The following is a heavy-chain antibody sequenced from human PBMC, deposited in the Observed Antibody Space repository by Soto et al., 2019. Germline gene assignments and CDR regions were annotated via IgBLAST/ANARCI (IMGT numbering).Heavy chain of an antibody. J-gene: IGHJ4*02. CDR1: GFTFSSYA. D-gene: IGHD2-2*01. Sequence: GGSLRLSCAASGFTFSSYAMSWVRQAPGKGLEWVSAISGSGGSTYYADSVKGRFTISRDNSKNTLYLQMNSLRAEDTAVYYCAKDPYIVVVPTPVDYWGQGTLVTVSS. CDR3: AKDPYIVVVPTPVDY. CDR2: ISGSGGST. V-gene: IGHV3-23*01.